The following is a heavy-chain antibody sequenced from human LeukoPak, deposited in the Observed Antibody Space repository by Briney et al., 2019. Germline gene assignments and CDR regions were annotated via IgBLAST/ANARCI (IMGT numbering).Heavy chain of an antibody. D-gene: IGHD3-3*01. J-gene: IGHJ4*02. CDR2: ISRSSSYI. Sequence: SGGSLRLSCAASGFTFSSYEMNWVRQAPGKGLEWVSSISRSSSYINYADSLKGRFTISRDNAKNSVYLQMNSLRAEDTAVYYCARVYQGVAIFDGTDYWGQGTLVTVSS. V-gene: IGHV3-21*01. CDR1: GFTFSSYE. CDR3: ARVYQGVAIFDGTDY.